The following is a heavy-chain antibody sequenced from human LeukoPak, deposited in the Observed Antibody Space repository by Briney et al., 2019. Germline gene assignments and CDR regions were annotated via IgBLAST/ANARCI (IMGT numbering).Heavy chain of an antibody. CDR3: ARGPRIIVAMRGVPKVFDY. CDR2: FYYSGST. Sequence: PSETLSLTCNVSGDSISSSRHYWSWIRQPPGKGLEWIGYFYYSGSTNYNPSLKSRVTISVDTSKNQFSLKLSSVTAADTAVYYCARGPRIIVAMRGVPKVFDYWGQGTLVTVSS. V-gene: IGHV4-61*01. CDR1: GDSISSSRHY. J-gene: IGHJ4*02. D-gene: IGHD5-12*01.